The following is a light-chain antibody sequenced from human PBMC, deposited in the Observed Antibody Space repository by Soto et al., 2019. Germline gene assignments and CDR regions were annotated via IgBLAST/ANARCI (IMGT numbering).Light chain of an antibody. CDR3: QQYNDWPPIT. CDR2: DAS. J-gene: IGKJ4*01. Sequence: EIVMTQSPATLSVSPGEGATLSCRASQSISSNLAWYQQKPGQAPRLVIFDASTRATGIPDRFTGRGSGTEFTLTISSLQSEDSAVYFCQQYNDWPPITFGGGTKGDIK. V-gene: IGKV3-15*01. CDR1: QSISSN.